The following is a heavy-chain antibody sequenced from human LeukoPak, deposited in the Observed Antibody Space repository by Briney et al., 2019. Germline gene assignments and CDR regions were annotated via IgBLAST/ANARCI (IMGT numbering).Heavy chain of an antibody. Sequence: TGGSLRLSCAASEFTFSSYAMHWVRQAPWKGLEYVSAITSSGGKTYYSNSVKGRFTISRDNSKNTLYLQMGSLRPEDMAVYYCARVGATSPALDYWGQGTLVTVSS. D-gene: IGHD1-26*01. CDR1: EFTFSSYA. CDR3: ARVGATSPALDY. CDR2: ITSSGGKT. V-gene: IGHV3-64*01. J-gene: IGHJ4*02.